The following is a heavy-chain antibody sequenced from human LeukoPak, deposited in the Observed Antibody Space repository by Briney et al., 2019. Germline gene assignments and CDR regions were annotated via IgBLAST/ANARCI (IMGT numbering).Heavy chain of an antibody. CDR3: ARDQGYCTNGVCAYFDY. Sequence: GGSLRLSCAASGFNFSTYSMNWVRQAPGKGLEWVSYISRGSSAIYYADSVKGRFTISRDNAKNSLYLQMNSLRAEDTAVYYCARDQGYCTNGVCAYFDYWGQGTLVTVSS. V-gene: IGHV3-48*01. D-gene: IGHD2-8*01. CDR2: ISRGSSAI. J-gene: IGHJ4*02. CDR1: GFNFSTYS.